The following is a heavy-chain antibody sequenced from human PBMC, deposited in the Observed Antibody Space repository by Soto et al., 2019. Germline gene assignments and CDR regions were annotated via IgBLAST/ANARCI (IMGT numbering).Heavy chain of an antibody. CDR1: GFTFGDYA. V-gene: IGHV3-49*04. CDR2: IRSKAYGGTT. CDR3: TRDRSYGDYVDFDY. Sequence: PGGSLRLSCTASGFTFGDYAMSWVRQAPGKGLEWVGFIRSKAYGGTTEYAASVKGRFTISRDDSKSIAYLQMNSLKTEDTAVYYCTRDRSYGDYVDFDYWGQGTLVTVSS. J-gene: IGHJ4*02. D-gene: IGHD4-17*01.